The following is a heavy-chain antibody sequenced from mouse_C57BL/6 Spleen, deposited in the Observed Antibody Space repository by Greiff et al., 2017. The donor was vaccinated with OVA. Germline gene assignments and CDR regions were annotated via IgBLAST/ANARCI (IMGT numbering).Heavy chain of an antibody. D-gene: IGHD1-1*01. Sequence: QVQLQQSGPELVKPGASVKISCKASGYAFSSSWMNWVKQRPGKGLEWIGRIYPGDGDTNYNGKFKGKATLTADKSSSTAYMQLSSLTSEDSAVYFCARSFSYYGSSYGAMDYWGQGTSVTVSS. CDR2: IYPGDGDT. CDR3: ARSFSYYGSSYGAMDY. CDR1: GYAFSSSW. V-gene: IGHV1-82*01. J-gene: IGHJ4*01.